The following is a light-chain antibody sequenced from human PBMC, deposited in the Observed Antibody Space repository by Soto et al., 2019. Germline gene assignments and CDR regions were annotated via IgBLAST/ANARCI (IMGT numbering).Light chain of an antibody. Sequence: HSVLTQPASVSGSPGQSITISCTGTSSDVGGYNYVSWYQQHPGKAPKLMIYEVSNRPSGVSNRFSGSKSGNTASLTISGLPAEDEADYCCSSYTSSSTLVFGGGTKLTVL. CDR2: EVS. CDR3: SSYTSSSTLV. J-gene: IGLJ2*01. V-gene: IGLV2-14*01. CDR1: SSDVGGYNY.